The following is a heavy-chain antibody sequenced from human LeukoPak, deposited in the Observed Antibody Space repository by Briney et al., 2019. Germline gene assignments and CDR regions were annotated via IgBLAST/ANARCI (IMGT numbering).Heavy chain of an antibody. Sequence: ASVKVSCKASGYTFTSYYMHWVRQAPGQGLEWMGIINPSGGSTSYAQRFQGRVTMTRDTSTSTVYMELSSLRSKDTAVYYCARDHGGTTMFVDAFDIWGQGTMVTVSS. J-gene: IGHJ3*02. CDR3: ARDHGGTTMFVDAFDI. CDR1: GYTFTSYY. CDR2: INPSGGST. D-gene: IGHD3-3*01. V-gene: IGHV1-46*01.